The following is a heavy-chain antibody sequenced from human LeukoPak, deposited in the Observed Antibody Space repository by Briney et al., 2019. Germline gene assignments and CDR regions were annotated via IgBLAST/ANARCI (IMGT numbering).Heavy chain of an antibody. CDR3: AKGDGYCSSTSCYFDY. V-gene: IGHV3-43D*04. CDR2: ISWDGGST. Sequence: GGSLRLSCAASGFTFDDYAMHWVRQAPGKGLEWVYLISWDGGSTYYADSVKGRFTISRDNSKNSLYLQMNSLRAEDTALYYCAKGDGYCSSTSCYFDYWGQGTLVTVSS. CDR1: GFTFDDYA. J-gene: IGHJ4*02. D-gene: IGHD2-2*01.